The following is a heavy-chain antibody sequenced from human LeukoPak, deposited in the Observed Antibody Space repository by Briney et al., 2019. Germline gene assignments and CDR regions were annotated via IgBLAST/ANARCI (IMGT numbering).Heavy chain of an antibody. J-gene: IGHJ5*02. Sequence: PSETLSLTCAVYGGSFSGYYWSWIRQPPGKGLEWIGEINHSGSTNYNPSLKSRVTISVDTSKNQFSLKLSSVTAADTAVYYCARTPNYYDSSGYYPWGQGTLVTVSS. CDR2: INHSGST. CDR3: ARTPNYYDSSGYYP. CDR1: GGSFSGYY. V-gene: IGHV4-34*01. D-gene: IGHD3-22*01.